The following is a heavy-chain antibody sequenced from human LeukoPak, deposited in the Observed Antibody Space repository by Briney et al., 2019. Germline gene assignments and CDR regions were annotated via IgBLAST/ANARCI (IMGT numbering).Heavy chain of an antibody. CDR1: GYTFTYRY. CDR2: ITPFNGNT. Sequence: ASVKVSCKASGYTFTYRYLHWVRQAPGQALEWMGWITPFNGNTNYAQKFQDRVTITRDRSMSTAYMELSSLRSEDTAMYYCSNGPDGYNTYWGQGTLVTVSS. V-gene: IGHV1-45*02. CDR3: SNGPDGYNTY. D-gene: IGHD5-24*01. J-gene: IGHJ4*02.